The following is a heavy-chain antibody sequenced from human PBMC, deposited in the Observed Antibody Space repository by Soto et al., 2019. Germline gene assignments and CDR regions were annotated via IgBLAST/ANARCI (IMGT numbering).Heavy chain of an antibody. V-gene: IGHV3-72*01. D-gene: IGHD4-17*01. CDR3: TTVTTVDYYFDC. CDR2: IRKKTNSYTT. CDR1: GLTFSDRY. J-gene: IGHJ4*02. Sequence: GGSLRLSCAASGLTFSDRYMDWVRQVPGKGLEWVGRIRKKTNSYTTEYAASVKGRFIISRDDSTNSLYLQMSSLKTEDTAVYYCTTVTTVDYYFDCWGQGTRVTVSS.